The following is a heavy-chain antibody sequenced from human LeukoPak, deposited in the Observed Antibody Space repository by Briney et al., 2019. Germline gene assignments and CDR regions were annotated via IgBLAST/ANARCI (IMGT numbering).Heavy chain of an antibody. J-gene: IGHJ4*02. V-gene: IGHV5-10-1*01. CDR3: ARRYSGYEYFEY. CDR1: GYSFTSSW. D-gene: IGHD5-12*01. Sequence: GESLKISCKGSGYSFTSSWINWVRQMPGKGLEWMGRIDPSDSYTNYSPSFQGHVTISADKSISTAYLQWSSLKASDTAMYYCARRYSGYEYFEYWGQGTLVTVSS. CDR2: IDPSDSYT.